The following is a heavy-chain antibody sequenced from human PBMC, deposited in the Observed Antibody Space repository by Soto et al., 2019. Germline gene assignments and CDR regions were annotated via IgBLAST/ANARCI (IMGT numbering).Heavy chain of an antibody. Sequence: ASVKVSCKASGYTFTSYYMHWVRQAPGQGLEWMGIINPSGGSTSYAQTFQGRVTMTRDTSTSTVYMELSSLRSEDTAVYYCARVPTVDTAMAPLDYWGQGTLVTVSS. CDR1: GYTFTSYY. CDR3: ARVPTVDTAMAPLDY. D-gene: IGHD5-18*01. V-gene: IGHV1-46*01. CDR2: INPSGGST. J-gene: IGHJ4*02.